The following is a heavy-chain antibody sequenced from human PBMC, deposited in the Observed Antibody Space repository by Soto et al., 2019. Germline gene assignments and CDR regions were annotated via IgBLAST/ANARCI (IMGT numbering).Heavy chain of an antibody. J-gene: IGHJ5*02. CDR2: INPNSGGT. Sequence: GASVKVSCKASGFTFTSSAVQWVRQAPGQGLEWMGWINPNSGGTNYAQKFQGRVTMTRDTSISTAYMELSRLRSDDTAVYYCARGRIVAPWFDPWGQGTLVTVSS. CDR3: ARGRIVAPWFDP. V-gene: IGHV1-2*02. CDR1: GFTFTSSA. D-gene: IGHD5-12*01.